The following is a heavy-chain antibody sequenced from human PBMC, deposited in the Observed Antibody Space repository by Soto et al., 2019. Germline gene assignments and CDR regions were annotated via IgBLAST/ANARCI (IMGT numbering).Heavy chain of an antibody. Sequence: QVQLVQSGAEVKKPGSSVKVSCKASGGTFSSYTISWVRQAPGQGLEWMGRIIPILGIANYAQKFQGRVTVTADKSQSTAYMELSRLGSEDTAVYYWAGGGATMLAEYFQHWGQGTLVTVSS. CDR2: IIPILGIA. V-gene: IGHV1-69*02. D-gene: IGHD1-26*01. CDR3: AGGGATMLAEYFQH. J-gene: IGHJ1*01. CDR1: GGTFSSYT.